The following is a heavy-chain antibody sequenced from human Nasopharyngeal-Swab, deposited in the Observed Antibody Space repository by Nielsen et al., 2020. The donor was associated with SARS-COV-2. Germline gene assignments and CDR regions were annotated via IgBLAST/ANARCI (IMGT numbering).Heavy chain of an antibody. J-gene: IGHJ3*02. CDR2: IYPRDSDT. D-gene: IGHD3-22*01. CDR1: GYSFTSYW. CDR3: ARTAIEGGYYRGDAFDI. Sequence: GESLKISWKGSGYSFTSYWIAWVRQMPRKGLEWMGIIYPRDSDTRYSPSFQGQVTISADKSISTAYLQWSSLKASDTAMYYCARTAIEGGYYRGDAFDIWGQGTMVTVSS. V-gene: IGHV5-51*01.